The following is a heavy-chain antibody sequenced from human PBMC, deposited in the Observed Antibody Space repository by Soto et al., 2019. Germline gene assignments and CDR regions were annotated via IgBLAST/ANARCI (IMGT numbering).Heavy chain of an antibody. Sequence: GGSLRLSCAASGFPFSNAWINWVRQTPGTGLQWVGRVKSKTDGGSADYAGPVKGRFAVSRDDSKNIVYLQMNSVKIEDTGVYYCTTDSRTTMPEVRFDYWGHGTLVTVSS. V-gene: IGHV3-15*07. D-gene: IGHD3-10*01. CDR2: VKSKTDGGSA. J-gene: IGHJ4*01. CDR3: TTDSRTTMPEVRFDY. CDR1: GFPFSNAW.